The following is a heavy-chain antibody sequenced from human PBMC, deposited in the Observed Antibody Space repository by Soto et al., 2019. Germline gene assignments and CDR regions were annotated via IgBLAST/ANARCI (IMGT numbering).Heavy chain of an antibody. CDR1: GGSISSSY. CDR3: ARDASGHDFWDGPWYFDS. V-gene: IGHV4-59*01. Sequence: QVQLQESGPGLVKPSETLSLTCTVSGGSISSSYWSWIRQPPGKGLEWLGYVYYIGSTKYNPSLKNRITISVDTSQNQFSLKLESVTAADTALYYCARDASGHDFWDGPWYFDSWGQGTLVTDSS. J-gene: IGHJ4*02. D-gene: IGHD3-3*01. CDR2: VYYIGST.